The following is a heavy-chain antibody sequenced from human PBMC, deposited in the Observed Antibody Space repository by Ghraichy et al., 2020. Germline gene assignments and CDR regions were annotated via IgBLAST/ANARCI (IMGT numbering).Heavy chain of an antibody. V-gene: IGHV1-69*06. D-gene: IGHD3-22*01. Sequence: SVKVSCKASGGTFSSYAISWVRQAPGQGLEWMGGSIPIFGTANYAQKFQGRVTITADKSTSTAYMELSSLRSEDTAVYYCAGERAPTYYYDSSGYPLDYWGQGTLVTVSS. CDR2: SIPIFGTA. CDR3: AGERAPTYYYDSSGYPLDY. CDR1: GGTFSSYA. J-gene: IGHJ4*02.